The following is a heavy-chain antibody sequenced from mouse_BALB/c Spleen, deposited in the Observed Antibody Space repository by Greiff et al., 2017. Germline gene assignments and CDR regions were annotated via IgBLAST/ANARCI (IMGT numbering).Heavy chain of an antibody. D-gene: IGHD1-1*01. V-gene: IGHV5-17*02. Sequence: DVKLVESGGGLVQPGGSRKLSCAASGFTFSSFGMHWVRQAPEKGLEWVAYISSGSSTIYYADTVKGRFTISRDNPKNTLFLQMTSLRSEDTAMYYCARDYGSFFAYWGQGTLVTVSA. CDR3: ARDYGSFFAY. CDR2: ISSGSSTI. CDR1: GFTFSSFG. J-gene: IGHJ3*01.